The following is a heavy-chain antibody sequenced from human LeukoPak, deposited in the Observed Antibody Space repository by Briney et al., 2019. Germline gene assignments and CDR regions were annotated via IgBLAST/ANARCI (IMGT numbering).Heavy chain of an antibody. V-gene: IGHV4-59*08. CDR2: IYYSGIT. Sequence: SETLSLTCTVSGGSISSYYWSGIRHPPRKGREWSGYIYYSGITNYNPSLKSRSTISVDTSKHQFSLKLIAATVADTGVYYCARHKSSGYSSSWSADWFDPWGQGTLVTVSS. D-gene: IGHD6-13*01. CDR3: ARHKSSGYSSSWSADWFDP. CDR1: GGSISSYY. J-gene: IGHJ5*02.